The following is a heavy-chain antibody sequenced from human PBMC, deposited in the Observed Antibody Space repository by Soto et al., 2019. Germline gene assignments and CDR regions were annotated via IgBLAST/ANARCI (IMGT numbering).Heavy chain of an antibody. V-gene: IGHV3-72*01. CDR2: IRNKANSYTT. CDR3: ARRGGSIDKYSCLY. D-gene: IGHD5-18*01. Sequence: GGSLRLSCAASGFTFRDYYMDWVRQAPGKGLEWVGRIRNKANSYTTEYAASVKGRFTISRDDSRNSLYLQMNSPKTEDTAVYYCARRGGSIDKYSCLYWGQGTLVTVSS. J-gene: IGHJ4*02. CDR1: GFTFRDYY.